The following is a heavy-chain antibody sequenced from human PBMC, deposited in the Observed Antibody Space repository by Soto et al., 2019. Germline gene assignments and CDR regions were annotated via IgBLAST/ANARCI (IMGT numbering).Heavy chain of an antibody. CDR3: ARPKGSYSSGYYYFDY. V-gene: IGHV1-46*01. CDR2: INPSGGSA. CDR1: GYTFTSYY. D-gene: IGHD6-19*01. Sequence: ASVTVSCKASGYTFTSYYMHWVRQAPGQGLEWMGIINPSGGSARYAQKLQGRVTITGDASTSTASMELSSLRSEDTAVYYCARPKGSYSSGYYYFDYWGQGTLVTVPS. J-gene: IGHJ4*02.